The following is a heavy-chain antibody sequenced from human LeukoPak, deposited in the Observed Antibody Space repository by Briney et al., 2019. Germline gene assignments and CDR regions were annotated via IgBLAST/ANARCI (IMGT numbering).Heavy chain of an antibody. CDR3: ARYCTNGVCYTAFDY. D-gene: IGHD2-8*01. Sequence: GGSLRLSCAASGFNFSSYWMSWVRQAPGKGLEWVANIKQDGSEKYYVDSVKGRFTISRDNAKNSLYLQMNSLRAEDTAVYYCARYCTNGVCYTAFDYWGQGTLVTVSS. V-gene: IGHV3-7*01. J-gene: IGHJ4*02. CDR2: IKQDGSEK. CDR1: GFNFSSYW.